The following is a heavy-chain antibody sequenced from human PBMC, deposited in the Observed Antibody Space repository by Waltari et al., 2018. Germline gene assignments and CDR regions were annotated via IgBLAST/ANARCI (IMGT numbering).Heavy chain of an antibody. J-gene: IGHJ5*02. V-gene: IGHV4-34*01. Sequence: QVQLQQWGAGLLKPSETLSLTSAVYGGSFSVYYWSWIRQPPGKGLEWIGEINHSGSTNYNPSLKSRVTISVDTSKNQFSLKLSSVTAADTAVYYCARGGVEIPTGFDPWGQGTLVTVSS. CDR1: GGSFSVYY. CDR3: ARGGVEIPTGFDP. CDR2: INHSGST.